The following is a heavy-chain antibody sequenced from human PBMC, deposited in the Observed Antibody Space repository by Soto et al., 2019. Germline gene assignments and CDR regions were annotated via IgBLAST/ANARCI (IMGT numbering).Heavy chain of an antibody. CDR3: ARDRYSSSFSLGY. Sequence: PSETLSLTCTVSGGSISSYYWSWIRQPPGKGLEWIGYIYYSGSTNYNPSLKSRVTISVDTSKNKFSLKLSSVTAADTAVYYCARDRYSSSFSLGYWGQGTLVTVSS. CDR1: GGSISSYY. V-gene: IGHV4-59*01. CDR2: IYYSGST. J-gene: IGHJ4*02. D-gene: IGHD6-6*01.